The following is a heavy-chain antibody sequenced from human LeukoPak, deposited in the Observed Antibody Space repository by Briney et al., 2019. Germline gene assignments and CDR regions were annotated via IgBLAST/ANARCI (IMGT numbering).Heavy chain of an antibody. J-gene: IGHJ4*02. V-gene: IGHV3-53*01. CDR1: GFTVSNNY. CDR2: IYSGGNT. D-gene: IGHD3-22*01. Sequence: PGGSLRLSCAASGFTVSNNYMNWVRQAPGKGLEWVSVIYSGGNTYYADSVKGRFTISRDNSKNTLYLQMNSLRAEDTAMYCCARDLKHYYDSSGSGWGQGTLVTVSS. CDR3: ARDLKHYYDSSGSG.